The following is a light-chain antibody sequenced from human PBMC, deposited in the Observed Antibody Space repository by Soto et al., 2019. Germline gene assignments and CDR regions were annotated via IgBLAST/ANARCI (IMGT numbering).Light chain of an antibody. CDR2: DVS. V-gene: IGLV2-14*03. CDR1: SSDVGGYNY. CDR3: SSYTSSSTVV. Sequence: QAVVTQPASVSGSPGQSITISCTGTSSDVGGYNYVSWYRQHPGKAPKLMIFDVSNRPSGISNRFSGSKSGNTASLTISGLQAEDEDDYYCSSYTSSSTVVFGGGTKVTVL. J-gene: IGLJ2*01.